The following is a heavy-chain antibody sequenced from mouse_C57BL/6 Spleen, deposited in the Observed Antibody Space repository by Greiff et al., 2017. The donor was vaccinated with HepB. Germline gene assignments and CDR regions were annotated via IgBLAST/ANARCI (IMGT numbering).Heavy chain of an antibody. D-gene: IGHD1-1*01. Sequence: EVMLVESGGGLVKPGGSLKLSCAASGFTFSSYTMSWVRQTPEKRLEWVATISGGGGNTYYPDSVKGRFTISRDNAKNTLYLQMSSLRSEDTALYYCARQDYYGTGGFAYWGQGTLVTVSA. CDR2: ISGGGGNT. CDR1: GFTFSSYT. V-gene: IGHV5-9*01. J-gene: IGHJ3*01. CDR3: ARQDYYGTGGFAY.